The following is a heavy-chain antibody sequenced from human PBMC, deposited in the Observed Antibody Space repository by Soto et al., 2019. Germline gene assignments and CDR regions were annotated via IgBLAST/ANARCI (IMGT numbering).Heavy chain of an antibody. CDR3: ARHYNTGAFFDY. Sequence: QLQLQESGPGLVKSSETLSLTCSVSGASVSSSHYWGWFRQPPGKGLEWIGSVSYSGSPYYSPSFKSRITISVDTSNNQFSLRVRSVTATDTAVYFCARHYNTGAFFDYWGQGKLVTVSS. V-gene: IGHV4-39*01. D-gene: IGHD1-20*01. CDR2: VSYSGSP. CDR1: GASVSSSHY. J-gene: IGHJ4*02.